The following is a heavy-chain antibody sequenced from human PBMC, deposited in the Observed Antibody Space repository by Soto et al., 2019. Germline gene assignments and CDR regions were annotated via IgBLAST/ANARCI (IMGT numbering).Heavy chain of an antibody. CDR2: MSGTAGNT. CDR1: GFTFSNYA. CDR3: AKKYYFGSGSYVFYFDY. J-gene: IGHJ4*02. Sequence: GGSLRLSCAASGFTFSNYAMTWVRQAPGKGLEWVSTMSGTAGNTYYADSVKGRFTISRDNSKNTLYLQMNSLRAEDTAVYYSAKKYYFGSGSYVFYFDYWGQGTLVTVSS. V-gene: IGHV3-23*01. D-gene: IGHD3-10*01.